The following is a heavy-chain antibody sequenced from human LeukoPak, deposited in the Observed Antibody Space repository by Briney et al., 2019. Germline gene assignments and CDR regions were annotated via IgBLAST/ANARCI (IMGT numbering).Heavy chain of an antibody. D-gene: IGHD2-21*01. J-gene: IGHJ6*03. CDR2: IWYDGSNK. CDR1: GFTFSSYG. Sequence: GGSLRLSCAASGFTFSSYGMHWVRQAPGKGVEWVAVIWYDGSNKYYADSVKGRFTISRDNSKNTLYLQINSLRAEDTAVYYCAKSQQATTFVVGYMDVWGKGTTVTVSS. CDR3: AKSQQATTFVVGYMDV. V-gene: IGHV3-33*06.